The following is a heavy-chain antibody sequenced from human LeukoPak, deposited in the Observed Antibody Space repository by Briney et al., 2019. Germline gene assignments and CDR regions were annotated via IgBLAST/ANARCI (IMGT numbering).Heavy chain of an antibody. CDR2: INPNSGGT. CDR1: GYTFTDYY. D-gene: IGHD3-9*01. CDR3: ARSRNFDWLIVDFDY. Sequence: ASVKVSCKASGYTFTDYYMHWVRQAPGQGLEWMGWINPNSGGTNYAQKFQGRVTMTRDTSISTAYMELSRLRSDDTAVYYCARSRNFDWLIVDFDYWGQGTLVTVSS. J-gene: IGHJ4*02. V-gene: IGHV1-2*02.